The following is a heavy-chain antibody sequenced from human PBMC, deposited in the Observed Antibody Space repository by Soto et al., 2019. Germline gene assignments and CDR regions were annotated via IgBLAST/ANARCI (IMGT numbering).Heavy chain of an antibody. V-gene: IGHV4-34*01. CDR1: GGSFSGYY. CDR2: INHSGST. J-gene: IGHJ4*02. Sequence: SETLSLTCAVYGGSFSGYYWSWIRQPPGKGLEWIGEINHSGSTNYNPSLKSRVTISVDTSKNQFSLKLSSVTAADTAVYYCATRLPYDYWGQGTLVTVSS. CDR3: ATRLPYDY. D-gene: IGHD4-17*01.